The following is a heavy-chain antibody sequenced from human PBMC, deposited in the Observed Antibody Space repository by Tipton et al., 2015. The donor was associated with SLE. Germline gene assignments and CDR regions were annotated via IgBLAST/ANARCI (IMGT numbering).Heavy chain of an antibody. D-gene: IGHD3-22*01. CDR1: GVSISDHY. J-gene: IGHJ4*02. V-gene: IGHV4-59*11. CDR3: AKYFYDATGYQSVDS. CDR2: VFYSGSSDFYRA. Sequence: TLSLTCTVSGVSISDHYWSWIRQPPGKGLECLGYVFYSGSSDFYRAHYSPSLMSRVIISVDSSKNQFSLRPTSVTAADTAVYYCAKYFYDATGYQSVDSWGQGALVTVSS.